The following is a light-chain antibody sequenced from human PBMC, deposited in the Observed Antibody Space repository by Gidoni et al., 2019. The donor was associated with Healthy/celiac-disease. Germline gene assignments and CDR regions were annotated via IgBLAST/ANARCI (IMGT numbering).Light chain of an antibody. CDR1: QGISSY. Sequence: DIQLTQYPSFLSASVGDRVTITCRASQGISSYLAWYQQEPGKAPKLLIYAASALQSGVPSRFSGSGSGTEFTLTISSLQPEDFATYYCQQLNSYSWTFGQGTKVEIK. CDR3: QQLNSYSWT. CDR2: AAS. J-gene: IGKJ1*01. V-gene: IGKV1-9*01.